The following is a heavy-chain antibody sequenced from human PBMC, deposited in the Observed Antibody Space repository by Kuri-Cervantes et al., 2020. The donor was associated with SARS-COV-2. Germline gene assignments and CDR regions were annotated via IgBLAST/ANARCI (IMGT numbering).Heavy chain of an antibody. CDR2: INHSGST. D-gene: IGHD3-10*01. CDR1: GGSFSGYY. J-gene: IGHJ6*03. V-gene: IGHV4-34*01. Sequence: SETLSLTCAVYGGSFSGYYWSWIRQPPGKGLEWIGEINHSGSTNYNPSLKSRVTISVDKSKNQFSLKLSSVTAADTAVYYCARRSRGWFRESDYYYYYMDVWGKGTTVTVSS. CDR3: ARRSRGWFRESDYYYYYMDV.